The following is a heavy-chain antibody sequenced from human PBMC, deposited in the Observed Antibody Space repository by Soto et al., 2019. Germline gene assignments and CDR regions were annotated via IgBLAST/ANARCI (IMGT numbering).Heavy chain of an antibody. D-gene: IGHD6-13*01. Sequence: QVQLVQSGAEVKKPGASVKVSCKASGYSFTYYPIHWVRQAPGQGLEWMGWINTGNGNTKNLQRFQRRLTITRDTSASTVYMELNSLTSEDTAVYFCARNEATAGTGPALFWGQGTPVTVSS. CDR3: ARNEATAGTGPALF. J-gene: IGHJ4*02. V-gene: IGHV1-3*04. CDR1: GYSFTYYP. CDR2: INTGNGNT.